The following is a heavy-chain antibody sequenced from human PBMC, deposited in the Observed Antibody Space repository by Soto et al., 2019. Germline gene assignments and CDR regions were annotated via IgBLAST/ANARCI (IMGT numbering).Heavy chain of an antibody. J-gene: IGHJ4*02. V-gene: IGHV3-21*01. CDR1: GFTFSSYS. CDR2: ISSSSSYI. CDR3: ASNNYYTVTTPGIH. D-gene: IGHD4-17*01. Sequence: GGSLRLSCAASGFTFSSYSMNWVRQAPGKGLEWVSSISSSSSYIYYADSVKGRFTISRDNAKNSLYLQMNSLRAEDTAVYYWASNNYYTVTTPGIHWGQGTLVTSPQ.